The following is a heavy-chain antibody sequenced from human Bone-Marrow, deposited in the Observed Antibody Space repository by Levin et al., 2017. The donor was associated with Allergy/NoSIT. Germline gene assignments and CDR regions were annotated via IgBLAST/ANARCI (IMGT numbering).Heavy chain of an antibody. CDR3: ARDPYDYGDLMVYYFYYMDV. CDR2: ISYGGNSK. Sequence: RSGGSLRLSCAASGFTFSHYAMHWVRQAPGKGLEWVAVISYGGNSKYYADSVKGRFTISRDKSKNTLYLQMNTLRAEDTAVYYCARDPYDYGDLMVYYFYYMDVWGKGTTVTVSS. V-gene: IGHV3-30-3*01. CDR1: GFTFSHYA. D-gene: IGHD4-17*01. J-gene: IGHJ6*03.